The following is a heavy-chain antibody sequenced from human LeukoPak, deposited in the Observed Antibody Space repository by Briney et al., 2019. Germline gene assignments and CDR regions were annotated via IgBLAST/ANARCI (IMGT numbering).Heavy chain of an antibody. CDR2: LYSSGNT. CDR3: ARTQLGVAVDY. CDR1: GFTFDDYA. D-gene: IGHD6-19*01. V-gene: IGHV4-34*01. Sequence: PGGSLRLSCAASGFTFDDYAMHWIRRPPGKGLEWIGALYSSGNTFYNPSLRSRVTISADTSKNQFFLSLRSVAAADTAVYYCARTQLGVAVDYWGQGTLVTVSS. J-gene: IGHJ4*02.